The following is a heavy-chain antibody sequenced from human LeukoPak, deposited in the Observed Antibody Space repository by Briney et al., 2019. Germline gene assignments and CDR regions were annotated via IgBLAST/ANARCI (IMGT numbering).Heavy chain of an antibody. J-gene: IGHJ4*02. CDR3: VKIDAAGSDC. Sequence: GGSLRLSCAASGLTFYSYAMIWIRQAPGKGLEWGSDISGSGSSTFYADSVKGRFTISRENSKNTLYLQVKSLRVEDTVLYYCVKIDAAGSDCWGQGTLVTVSS. CDR2: ISGSGSST. D-gene: IGHD6-13*01. V-gene: IGHV3-23*01. CDR1: GLTFYSYA.